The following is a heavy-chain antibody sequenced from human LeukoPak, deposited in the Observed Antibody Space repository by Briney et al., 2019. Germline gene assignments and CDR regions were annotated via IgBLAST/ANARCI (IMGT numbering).Heavy chain of an antibody. V-gene: IGHV3-48*03. J-gene: IGHJ6*01. D-gene: IGHD1-1*01. CDR1: GFTFSSYK. CDR2: ISSSGSTI. CDR3: TRDLTTLRSGMDV. Sequence: GGSLGLSCAASGFTFSSYKMDWVCQAPGKRLERVSYISSSGSTIYYADSVKGRFTISRENAKNSLYLQMNSLRAEDTAVYYCTRDLTTLRSGMDVWGQGTTVTVSS.